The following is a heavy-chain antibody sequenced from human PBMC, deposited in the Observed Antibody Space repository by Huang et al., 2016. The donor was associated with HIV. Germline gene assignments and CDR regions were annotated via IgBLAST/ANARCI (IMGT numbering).Heavy chain of an antibody. Sequence: EVQLLESGGGLVQPGGSLRLSCAASGFTFIACAMSWVRPAPGKGLEWVSASRGSGHSTYYADSVKGRFTISRDNSKNTLYLQMNKLRVEDTAVYFCAKDPSSPYGDSYFEQWGQGTLVTVSP. V-gene: IGHV3-23*01. CDR1: GFTFIACA. D-gene: IGHD4-17*01. CDR3: AKDPSSPYGDSYFEQ. J-gene: IGHJ4*02. CDR2: SRGSGHST.